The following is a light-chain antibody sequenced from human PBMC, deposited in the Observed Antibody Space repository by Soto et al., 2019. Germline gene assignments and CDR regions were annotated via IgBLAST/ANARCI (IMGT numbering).Light chain of an antibody. J-gene: IGKJ1*01. Sequence: IVLTQSPGTLSLSAGDRATLSCRASQSITTHSAWYQQRPGQAPRLLIYHSSTRATGVPTRFSGSGSGTDFTLTITRLEPEDFAVYYCQQYVTSSPRTFGQGTKVDIK. CDR3: QQYVTSSPRT. V-gene: IGKV3-20*01. CDR2: HSS. CDR1: QSITTH.